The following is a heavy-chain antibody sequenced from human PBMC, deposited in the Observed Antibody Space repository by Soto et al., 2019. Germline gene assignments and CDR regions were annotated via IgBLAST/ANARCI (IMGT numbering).Heavy chain of an antibody. CDR3: ARDHLGYCSSSSCSWAEYFDC. J-gene: IGHJ4*02. CDR2: IKQDGSEQ. D-gene: IGHD2-15*01. Sequence: GGSLRLSCAASRFTFSNYWMSWVRQAPGKGLEWVANIKQDGSEQHYVDSVKGRFTISRDNAKNSLYLQMNSLRADDTAVYYCARDHLGYCSSSSCSWAEYFDCWGQGTLVTVSS. CDR1: RFTFSNYW. V-gene: IGHV3-7*04.